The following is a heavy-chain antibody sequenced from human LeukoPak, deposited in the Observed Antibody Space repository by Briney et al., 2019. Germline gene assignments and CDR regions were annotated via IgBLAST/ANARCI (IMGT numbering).Heavy chain of an antibody. D-gene: IGHD2-15*01. J-gene: IGHJ4*02. CDR1: GGSISSSSYY. Sequence: SETLPLTCTVSGGSISSSSYYWGWIRQPPGKGLEWIGSIYYSGSTYYNPSLKSRVTISVDTSKNQFSLKLSSVTAADTAVYYCARRAPGVGAATYYFDYWGQGTLVTVSS. V-gene: IGHV4-39*01. CDR2: IYYSGST. CDR3: ARRAPGVGAATYYFDY.